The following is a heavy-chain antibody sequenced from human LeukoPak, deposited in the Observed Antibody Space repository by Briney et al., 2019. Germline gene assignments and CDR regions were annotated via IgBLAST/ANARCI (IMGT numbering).Heavy chain of an antibody. CDR1: GFTFSSNY. V-gene: IGHV3-66*01. D-gene: IGHD3-3*01. CDR3: ARAYITVHYDFWGGYYWHDAFDI. Sequence: GGSLRLSCAASGFTFSSNYMSWVRQAPGKGLEWVSVIYSGGSTYYADSVKGRFTISRDNSKNTLYLQMNSMRGEDTAVYYCARAYITVHYDFWGGYYWHDAFDIWGQGTMVTVSS. J-gene: IGHJ3*02. CDR2: IYSGGST.